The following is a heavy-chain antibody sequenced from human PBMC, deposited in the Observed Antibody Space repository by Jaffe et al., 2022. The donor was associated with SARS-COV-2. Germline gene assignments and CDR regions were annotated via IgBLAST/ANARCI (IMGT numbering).Heavy chain of an antibody. CDR2: IKQDGSEK. V-gene: IGHV3-7*01. J-gene: IGHJ3*02. CDR3: ARRGAFDI. D-gene: IGHD3-16*01. Sequence: EVQLVESGGGLVQPGGSLRLSCAASGFTFSSHWMSWVRQAPGKGLEWVANIKQDGSEKYYVDSVKGRFTISRDNAKNSLYLQMNSLRAEDTAVYYCARRGAFDIWGQGTMVTVSS. CDR1: GFTFSSHW.